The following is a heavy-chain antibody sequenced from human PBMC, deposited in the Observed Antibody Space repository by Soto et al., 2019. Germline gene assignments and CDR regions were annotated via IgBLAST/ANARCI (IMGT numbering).Heavy chain of an antibody. D-gene: IGHD6-19*01. V-gene: IGHV3-23*01. J-gene: IGHJ1*01. CDR3: AVLYSSGWYYFQH. CDR1: GFTFSSYA. CDR2: ISGSGGST. Sequence: GGSLRLSCAASGFTFSSYAMSWVRQAPGKGLEWVSAISGSGGSTYYADSVKGRLTISRDNAKNSLYLQMNSLRAEDTAVYYCAVLYSSGWYYFQHWGQGTLVTVSS.